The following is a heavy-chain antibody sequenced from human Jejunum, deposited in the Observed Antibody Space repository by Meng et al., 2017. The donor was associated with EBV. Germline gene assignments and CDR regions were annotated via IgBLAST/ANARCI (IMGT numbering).Heavy chain of an antibody. CDR1: GDSISSTNW. Sequence: QVQLQESGPGLVKPSXXXXXTXXVSGDSISSTNWWTWVRQPPGKGLEWIGEIYHTGGTNYNPSLKSRVTMSVDASKNQFSLRLTSMTAADTALYYCARGEYADASGGHYWGQGTLVTVSS. J-gene: IGHJ4*02. D-gene: IGHD3-10*01. V-gene: IGHV4-4*02. CDR2: IYHTGGT. CDR3: ARGEYADASGGHY.